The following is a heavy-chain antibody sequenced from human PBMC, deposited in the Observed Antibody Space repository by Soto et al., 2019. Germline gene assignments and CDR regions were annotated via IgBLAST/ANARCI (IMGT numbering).Heavy chain of an antibody. D-gene: IGHD7-27*01. CDR2: ISYDGSNK. CDR3: AKGRNWGGYFDY. J-gene: IGHJ4*02. CDR1: GFTFSSYG. Sequence: PEWALRLSCAASGFTFSSYGMHWVRQAPGKGLEWVAVISYDGSNKYYADSVKGRFTISRDNSKNTLYLQMNSLRAEDTAVYYCAKGRNWGGYFDYWGQGTLVTGSS. V-gene: IGHV3-30*18.